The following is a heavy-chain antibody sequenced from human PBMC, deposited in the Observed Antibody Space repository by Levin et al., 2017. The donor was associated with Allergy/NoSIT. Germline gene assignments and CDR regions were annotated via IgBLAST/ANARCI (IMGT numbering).Heavy chain of an antibody. V-gene: IGHV4-39*07. D-gene: IGHD1-26*01. Sequence: PSETLSLTCTVSGDSIGSSNYCWGWLRQPPGKGLEWIGTIYNGGNTYSNPSLQSRVTISVDTSKNQFSLKLRSAIAADTAAYYCARGKGYSGSRVAFDFWGQGAMVTVSS. CDR2: IYNGGNT. CDR1: GDSIGSSNYC. J-gene: IGHJ3*01. CDR3: ARGKGYSGSRVAFDF.